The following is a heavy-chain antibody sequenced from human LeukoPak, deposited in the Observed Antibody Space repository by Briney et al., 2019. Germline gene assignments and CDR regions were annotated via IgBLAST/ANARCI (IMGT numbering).Heavy chain of an antibody. D-gene: IGHD5-12*01. CDR1: RHPHNRNY. CDR3: ARDRGGY. V-gene: IGHV3-53*01. Sequence: QPGGSLSLSRAASRHPHNRNYLSWVSQAPGKGLEWVSVMYSGGNTYYADALKSRVSMSRNNSKNTLYLQMNSLRVEYAALYYCARDRGGYWGQGTKVTVSS. J-gene: IGHJ3*01. CDR2: MYSGGNT.